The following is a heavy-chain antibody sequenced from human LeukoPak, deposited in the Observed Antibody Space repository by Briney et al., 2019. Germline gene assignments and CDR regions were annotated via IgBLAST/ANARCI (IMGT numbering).Heavy chain of an antibody. CDR1: GYTFTSYG. J-gene: IGHJ4*02. CDR3: AMGVGAPEDLAVAADFDY. Sequence: SVRVSCKASGYTFTSYGISWVRQAPGQGLEWMGGIIPIFGTANYAQKFQGRVTITADKSTSTAYMELSSLRSEDTAVYYCAMGVGAPEDLAVAADFDYWGQGTLVTVSS. CDR2: IIPIFGTA. V-gene: IGHV1-69*06. D-gene: IGHD6-19*01.